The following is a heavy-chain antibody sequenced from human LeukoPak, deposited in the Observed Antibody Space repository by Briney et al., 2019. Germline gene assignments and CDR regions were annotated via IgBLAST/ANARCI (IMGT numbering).Heavy chain of an antibody. CDR1: GFTFSSYN. Sequence: GGSLRLSCVASGFTFSSYNMNWVRQAPGKGLEWLSYISSSGSVRHYADSVKGRFTISRDNAKNSLYLQMNSLRAEDTAVYYCAPGIAAAGTNYWGQGTLVTVSS. J-gene: IGHJ4*02. CDR2: ISSSGSVR. CDR3: APGIAAAGTNY. V-gene: IGHV3-48*04. D-gene: IGHD6-13*01.